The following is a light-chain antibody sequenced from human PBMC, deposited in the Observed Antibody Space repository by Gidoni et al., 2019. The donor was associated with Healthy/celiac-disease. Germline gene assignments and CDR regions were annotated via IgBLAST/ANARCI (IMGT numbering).Light chain of an antibody. V-gene: IGKV1-33*01. J-gene: IGKJ2*01. CDR3: QQYDNLPYT. Sequence: DIQMTQSPSSLSASVGDRVTITCQASQDISNYFNWYQQNTGKAPKLLIYDASNLETGVPSRFSGSGSRTDFTFTISSLQPEVIATYYCQQYDNLPYTFGQGTKLEIK. CDR2: DAS. CDR1: QDISNY.